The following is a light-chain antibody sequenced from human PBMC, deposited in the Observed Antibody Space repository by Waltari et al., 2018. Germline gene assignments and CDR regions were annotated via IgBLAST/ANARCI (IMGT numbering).Light chain of an antibody. J-gene: IGKJ2*01. CDR2: GAS. CDR3: QQYDSSPYT. Sequence: EIVLTQSPGTLSLSPGERAALSCRDSLSLTSSYLAWYQQQPGQAPRLLIYGASSRATGIPDRFSGSGSETDFTLTISRLEPEDFAVYYCQQYDSSPYTFGQGTKLEIK. CDR1: LSLTSSY. V-gene: IGKV3-20*01.